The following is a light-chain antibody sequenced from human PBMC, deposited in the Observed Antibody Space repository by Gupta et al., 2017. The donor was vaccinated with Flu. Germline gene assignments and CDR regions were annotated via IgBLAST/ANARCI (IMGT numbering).Light chain of an antibody. V-gene: IGLV3-21*02. Sequence: GQTATIICGGNRIGSKSVHWYQLRPGQAPVVVLYDDTERPSGTPERFSGSNSGNTATLTISRVEAGDEAEYYCQVWDSNSDPVVFGGGTKLTVL. CDR3: QVWDSNSDPVV. CDR2: DDT. CDR1: RIGSKS. J-gene: IGLJ2*01.